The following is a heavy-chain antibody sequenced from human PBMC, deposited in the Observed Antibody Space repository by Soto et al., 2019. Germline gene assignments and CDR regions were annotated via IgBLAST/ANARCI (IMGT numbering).Heavy chain of an antibody. Sequence: QVQLVQSGAEVKKPGSSVKVSCKASGGTFSSYAISWVRQAPGQGLEWMGGIIPIFGTANYAQKFQGRVTITADESTSTAYMGLSSLRSEDTAVYYCARGVTVAKALHYWYCDLWGRGTLVTVSS. CDR1: GGTFSSYA. D-gene: IGHD4-17*01. V-gene: IGHV1-69*12. CDR3: ARGVTVAKALHYWYCDL. CDR2: IIPIFGTA. J-gene: IGHJ2*01.